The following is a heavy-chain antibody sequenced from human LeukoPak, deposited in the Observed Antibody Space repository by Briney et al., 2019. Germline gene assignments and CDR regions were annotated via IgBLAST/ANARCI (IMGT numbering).Heavy chain of an antibody. CDR3: ARASIAVAGDIDY. Sequence: GESLKISCKGSGYSFTSYWIGWVRQMPGKGLEWMGIIYPGDSGTRYSPSFQGQVTISADKSVSTAYLQWSSLKASDTAMYYCARASIAVAGDIDYWGQGTLVTVSS. CDR1: GYSFTSYW. CDR2: IYPGDSGT. V-gene: IGHV5-51*01. J-gene: IGHJ4*02. D-gene: IGHD6-19*01.